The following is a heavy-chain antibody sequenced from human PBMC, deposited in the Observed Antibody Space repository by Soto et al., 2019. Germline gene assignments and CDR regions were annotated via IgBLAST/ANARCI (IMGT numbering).Heavy chain of an antibody. Sequence: PSETLSLTCAVSGGSISSGGYSWSWIRQPPGKGLEWIGYIYHSSTIYYADSVKGRFTISRDNAKNSLYLQMNSLRAEDTAVYYCARHPERIAQIGWFDPWGQGTLVTVSS. V-gene: IGHV4-30-2*01. J-gene: IGHJ5*02. CDR3: ARHPERIAQIGWFDP. CDR1: GGSISSGGYS. D-gene: IGHD6-13*01. CDR2: IYHSSTI.